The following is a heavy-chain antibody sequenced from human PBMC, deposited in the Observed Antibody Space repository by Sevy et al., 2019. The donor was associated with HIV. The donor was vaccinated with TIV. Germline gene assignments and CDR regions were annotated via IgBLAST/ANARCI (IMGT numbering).Heavy chain of an antibody. J-gene: IGHJ4*02. Sequence: GGSLRLSCAASGFSFSDSYMSWVRQAPGKGLEWIAYISGSGNIIYYADSVRGRISISRDNAKKSLYLQMNSLRAEDTAVYFCAKKGYSTGIFYYFDYWGQGTLVTVSS. CDR2: ISGSGNII. V-gene: IGHV3-11*01. CDR1: GFSFSDSY. D-gene: IGHD2-8*02. CDR3: AKKGYSTGIFYYFDY.